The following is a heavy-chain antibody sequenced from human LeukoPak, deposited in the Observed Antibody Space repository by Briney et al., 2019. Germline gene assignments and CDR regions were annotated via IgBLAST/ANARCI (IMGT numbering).Heavy chain of an antibody. D-gene: IGHD2-2*01. CDR1: GGSISSGDYY. Sequence: PSETLSLTCTVSGGSISSGDYYWSWIRQPSGKGLEWIGYIYYSGSTYYNPSLKSRVMFSVDTSKNQFSLKLTSVTAADTAVYYCARGADKIVVVPAAVEGWFDPWGQGTLVTVSS. CDR3: ARGADKIVVVPAAVEGWFDP. J-gene: IGHJ5*02. V-gene: IGHV4-30-4*08. CDR2: IYYSGST.